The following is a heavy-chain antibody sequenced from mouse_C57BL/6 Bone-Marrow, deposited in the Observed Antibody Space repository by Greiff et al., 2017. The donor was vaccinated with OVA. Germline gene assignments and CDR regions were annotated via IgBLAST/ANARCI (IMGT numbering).Heavy chain of an antibody. CDR1: VYIFTIYW. CDR3: VTTKGDNYIDY. J-gene: IGHJ2*01. D-gene: IGHD3-3*01. CDR2: FDSYCCCS. V-gene: IGHV1-62-3*01. Sequence: QLQQPGAELVKPGASVKLFCKASVYIFTIYWMHCVAQRSGRGLEWFGRFDSYCCCSKHNEKFKSKATLTGDKPSSTAYMQLSRLTSEDSAVYTSVTTKGDNYIDYWGQGTTLTVSS.